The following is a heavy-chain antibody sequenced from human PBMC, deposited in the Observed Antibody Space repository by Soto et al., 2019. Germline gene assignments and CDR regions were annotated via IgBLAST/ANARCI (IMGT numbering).Heavy chain of an antibody. Sequence: GGSLRLSCAASGFTFSSYSMNWVRQAPGKGLEWVSYISGSSSTIYYADSVKGRFTISRDNAKNSLYLQMNSLRDEDTAVYYCARRSGQSNGWGAFDIWGQGAMVTVSS. J-gene: IGHJ3*02. V-gene: IGHV3-48*02. CDR2: ISGSSSTI. D-gene: IGHD6-19*01. CDR3: ARRSGQSNGWGAFDI. CDR1: GFTFSSYS.